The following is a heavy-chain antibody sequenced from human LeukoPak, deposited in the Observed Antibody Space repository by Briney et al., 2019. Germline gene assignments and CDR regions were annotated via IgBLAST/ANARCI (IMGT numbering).Heavy chain of an antibody. V-gene: IGHV1-69*13. CDR2: IIPIFGTA. Sequence: ASVKVSCKASGGTFSSYAISWVRQAPGQGLEWMGGIIPIFGTANYAQKFQGRVTVTADESTSTAYMELSSLRSEDTAVYYCARAYSQLERERWYFDLWGRGTLVTVSS. CDR1: GGTFSSYA. D-gene: IGHD1-1*01. CDR3: ARAYSQLERERWYFDL. J-gene: IGHJ2*01.